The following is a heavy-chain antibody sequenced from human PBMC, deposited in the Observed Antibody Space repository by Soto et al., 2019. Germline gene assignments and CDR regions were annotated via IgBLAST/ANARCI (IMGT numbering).Heavy chain of an antibody. CDR2: INHSGST. V-gene: IGHV4-34*01. D-gene: IGHD6-13*01. Sequence: QVQLQQWGAGLLKPSETLSLTCAVYGGSFSGYYWSWIRQPPGKGLEWIGEINHSGSTNYNPSLKSRVTTSVDTSKNQFSLKLSSVTAADTAVYYCARKGIAAAGLDYWGQGTLVTVSS. J-gene: IGHJ4*02. CDR3: ARKGIAAAGLDY. CDR1: GGSFSGYY.